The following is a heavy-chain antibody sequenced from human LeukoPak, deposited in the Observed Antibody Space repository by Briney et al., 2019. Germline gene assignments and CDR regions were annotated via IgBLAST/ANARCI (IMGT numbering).Heavy chain of an antibody. Sequence: SETLSLTCTVSGGSISSYYWSWIRQPAGKGLEWIGRIYTSGTTNYNPSLKSRVTISVDTSKNQFSLKLSSVTAADTAVYYCARSYSSGWNDAFDIWGQGTMVTVSS. CDR2: IYTSGTT. J-gene: IGHJ3*02. V-gene: IGHV4-4*07. CDR1: GGSISSYY. D-gene: IGHD6-19*01. CDR3: ARSYSSGWNDAFDI.